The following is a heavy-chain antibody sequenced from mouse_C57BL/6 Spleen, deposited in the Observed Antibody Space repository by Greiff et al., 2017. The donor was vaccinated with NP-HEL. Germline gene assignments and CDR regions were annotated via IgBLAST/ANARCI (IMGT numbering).Heavy chain of an antibody. Sequence: DVMLVESGEGLVKPGGSLKLSCAASGFTFSSYAMSWVRQTPEKRLEWVAYISSGGEYIYYADTVKGRFTISRDNARNTLYLQMSSLKSEDTAMYYCTREGTGYFDYWGQGTTLTVSS. CDR3: TREGTGYFDY. V-gene: IGHV5-9-1*02. CDR2: ISSGGEYI. J-gene: IGHJ2*01. D-gene: IGHD4-1*01. CDR1: GFTFSSYA.